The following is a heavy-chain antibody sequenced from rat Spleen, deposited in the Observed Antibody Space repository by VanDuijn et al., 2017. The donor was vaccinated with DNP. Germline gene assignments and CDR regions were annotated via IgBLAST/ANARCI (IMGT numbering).Heavy chain of an antibody. CDR3: TRETGD. CDR1: GFTFSDYY. Sequence: EVQLVESGGGLVQPGRSLKLSCSASGFTFSDYYMAWVRQAPAKGLEWVATISTSGGSTYYRDSVKGRFTISRDNAKSTLYLQMNSLRSEDTATYYCTRETGDWGQGVMVTVSS. V-gene: IGHV5-27*01. CDR2: ISTSGGST. J-gene: IGHJ2*01. D-gene: IGHD5-1*01.